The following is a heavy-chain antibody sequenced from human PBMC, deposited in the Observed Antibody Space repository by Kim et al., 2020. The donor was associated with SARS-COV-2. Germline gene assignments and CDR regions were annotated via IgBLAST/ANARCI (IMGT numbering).Heavy chain of an antibody. CDR3: ARGDCSGGSCYLLYYYYGMDV. J-gene: IGHJ6*02. Sequence: GGSLRLSCAASGFTFSSYGMHWVRQAPGKGLEWVAVIWYDGSNKYYADSVKGLFTISRDNSKNTLYLQMNSLRAEDTAVYYCARGDCSGGSCYLLYYYYGMDVWGQGTTVTVSS. CDR1: GFTFSSYG. CDR2: IWYDGSNK. D-gene: IGHD2-15*01. V-gene: IGHV3-33*01.